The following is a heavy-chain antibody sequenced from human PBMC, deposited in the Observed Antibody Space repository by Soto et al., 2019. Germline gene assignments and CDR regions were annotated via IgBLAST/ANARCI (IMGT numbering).Heavy chain of an antibody. CDR3: AATLHDYGDYLHFDY. CDR2: ISGSGGST. D-gene: IGHD4-17*01. J-gene: IGHJ4*02. V-gene: IGHV3-23*01. Sequence: GGSLRLSCAASGFTFSSYAMSWVRQAPGKGLEWVSAISGSGGSTYYADSVKGRFTISRDNSKNTLYLQMNSLRAEDTAVYYCAATLHDYGDYLHFDYWGQGTLVTVSS. CDR1: GFTFSSYA.